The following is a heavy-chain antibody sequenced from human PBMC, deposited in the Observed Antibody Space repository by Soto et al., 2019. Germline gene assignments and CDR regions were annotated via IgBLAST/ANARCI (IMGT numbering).Heavy chain of an antibody. CDR2: ISVYNGNT. V-gene: IGHV1-18*01. Sequence: QVQLVQSGTEVKKPGASLKLSCKASGYRFATSGISWVRQAPGQGLEWMGWISVYNGNTNYDQKLHDRVTMTTDTTPTTAYLEWRSLRSEDTAVYYCARGGKYYESSGYVTWGKGTLVTFSS. J-gene: IGHJ4*02. CDR3: ARGGKYYESSGYVT. CDR1: GYRFATSG. D-gene: IGHD3-22*01.